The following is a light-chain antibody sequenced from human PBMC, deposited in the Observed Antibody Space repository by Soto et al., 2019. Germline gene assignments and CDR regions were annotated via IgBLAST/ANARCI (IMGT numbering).Light chain of an antibody. V-gene: IGLV1-47*01. CDR2: RNN. CDR3: AAWDDSLSGVV. J-gene: IGLJ2*01. Sequence: QSVLTQPPSASGTPGQRVTISCSGSSSNIGSNYVYWYQQLPGTAPKLLIYRNNQRPSGVPARFSCAKSGTSASLAISGLRSEDEADYYCAAWDDSLSGVVFGGGTKHTVL. CDR1: SSNIGSNY.